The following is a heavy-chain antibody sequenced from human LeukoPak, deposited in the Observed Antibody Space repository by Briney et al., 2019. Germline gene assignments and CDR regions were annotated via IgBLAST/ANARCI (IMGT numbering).Heavy chain of an antibody. J-gene: IGHJ4*02. CDR3: AMYYDYVWGSYRNVYFDY. Sequence: GGSLRLSCAASGFTFSSYSMNWVRQAPGKGLEWVSSISSSSSYIYYADSVKGRFTISRDNAKNSLYLQMNSLRAEDTAVYYCAMYYDYVWGSYRNVYFDYWGQGTLVTVSS. V-gene: IGHV3-21*01. CDR2: ISSSSSYI. CDR1: GFTFSSYS. D-gene: IGHD3-16*02.